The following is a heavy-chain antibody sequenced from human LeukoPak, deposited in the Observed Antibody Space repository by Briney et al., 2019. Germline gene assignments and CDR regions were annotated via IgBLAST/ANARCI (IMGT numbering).Heavy chain of an antibody. D-gene: IGHD3-10*01. CDR1: GFTFSSYA. J-gene: IGHJ4*02. CDR3: XXPXXKGYYYGSGDFDY. Sequence: GGSLRLSCAASGFTFSSYAMSWVRQAPGKGLEWVSAISGSGGSTYYADSVKGRFTISRDNSKNTLYLQMNSLRAEGTAVYYXXXPXXKGYYYGSGDFDYWGQGTLVTVSS. CDR2: ISGSGGST. V-gene: IGHV3-23*01.